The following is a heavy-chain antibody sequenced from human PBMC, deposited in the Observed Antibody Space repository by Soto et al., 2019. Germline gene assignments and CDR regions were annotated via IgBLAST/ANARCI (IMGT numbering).Heavy chain of an antibody. Sequence: QVQLVQSGAEVKKAGASVKVSCKASGYMFSTYDINWVRQAPGQGLEWMGWLNPNSGNTGYAQKFQGRVTMTRNTSINTAYMELSSLGSDDTAVYYCARDHRYNWNDEGWFDPWGQGTLVTVSS. J-gene: IGHJ5*02. CDR1: GYMFSTYD. CDR2: LNPNSGNT. D-gene: IGHD1-20*01. CDR3: ARDHRYNWNDEGWFDP. V-gene: IGHV1-8*01.